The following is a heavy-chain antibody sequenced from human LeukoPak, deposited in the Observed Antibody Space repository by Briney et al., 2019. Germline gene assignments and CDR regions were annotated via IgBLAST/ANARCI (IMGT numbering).Heavy chain of an antibody. CDR1: GGSNNSYY. V-gene: IGHV4-4*09. J-gene: IGHJ5*02. CDR3: ARKAPKKGWFDP. Sequence: SETLSLTCTVSGGSNNSYYWSWIRQPPGKGLEWIGYTYPSGNTNYSPSLKSRVTISIDMSRNQFSLKLSSVTAADTAVYYCARKAPKKGWFDPWGQGTLVTVSS. CDR2: TYPSGNT.